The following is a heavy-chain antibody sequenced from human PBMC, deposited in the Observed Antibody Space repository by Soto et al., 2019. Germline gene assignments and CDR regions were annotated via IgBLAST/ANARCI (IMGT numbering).Heavy chain of an antibody. D-gene: IGHD3-22*01. CDR3: AKTLSYYDSSPVDV. CDR2: IVPMYGST. J-gene: IGHJ6*02. V-gene: IGHV1-69*01. Sequence: QVQLVQSGAEVKKPGSSVKVSCKASGGTFSTYAISWVRQAPGQGPEWMGGIVPMYGSTDYARKFQARVTITADRSTSTAYMELTSLRSDDTAVYNCAKTLSYYDSSPVDVWGQGTTVSVSS. CDR1: GGTFSTYA.